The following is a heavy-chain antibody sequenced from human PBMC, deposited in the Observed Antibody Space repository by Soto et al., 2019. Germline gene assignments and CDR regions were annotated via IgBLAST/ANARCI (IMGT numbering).Heavy chain of an antibody. J-gene: IGHJ4*02. CDR1: GGTFSSYA. V-gene: IGHV1-69*06. CDR3: ARDGPAGSSSCDY. CDR2: IIPLFGTA. Sequence: SVKVSCKASGGTFSSYAISWVRQAPGQGLEWMGGIIPLFGTAHYAHKFQGRVTITADKSTSTAYMELSSLRSEDTAVYYCARDGPAGSSSCDYWGQGTLVTVSS. D-gene: IGHD6-13*01.